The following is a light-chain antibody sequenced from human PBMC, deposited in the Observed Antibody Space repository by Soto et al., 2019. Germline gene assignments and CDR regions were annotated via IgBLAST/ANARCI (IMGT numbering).Light chain of an antibody. CDR2: AAS. J-gene: IGKJ1*01. CDR1: QSITTY. CDR3: QQGYSNPWT. Sequence: DVQMTQSPSALSASIEDRVTITCRASQSITTYLHWYQQKPGKAPTLLIYAASNLQTGAPSRFSGSGSGTDFTLTINSLQPEDFATYYCQQGYSNPWTFGQGTKV. V-gene: IGKV1-39*01.